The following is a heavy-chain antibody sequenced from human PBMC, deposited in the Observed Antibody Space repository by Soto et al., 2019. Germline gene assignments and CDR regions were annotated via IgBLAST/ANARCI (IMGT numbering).Heavy chain of an antibody. CDR1: GYSFTDYH. CDR2: INPKSGGT. CDR3: ARGDSTDSSNGVCSFFYNHDMDV. D-gene: IGHD2-8*01. V-gene: IGHV1-2*04. Sequence: QVQLVQSGAEGKKPGASVKVSCKASGYSFTDYHIHWVRQAPGQGLEWLGRINPKSGGTSTAQKFQGWVTMTTDTSISTASMELTRLTSDDTAIYYCARGDSTDSSNGVCSFFYNHDMDVWGQGTTVTVSS. J-gene: IGHJ6*02.